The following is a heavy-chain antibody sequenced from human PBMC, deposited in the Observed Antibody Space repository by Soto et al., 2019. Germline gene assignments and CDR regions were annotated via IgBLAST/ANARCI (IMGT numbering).Heavy chain of an antibody. D-gene: IGHD6-19*01. CDR1: GFTLSGYA. CDR3: GRDPPGSGWSLDY. V-gene: IGHV3-33*08. Sequence: GSLSLSCAASGFTLSGYAMDWVRQAPGRGLEWVAMIWNDGSHKHYADSVKGRFTVSRDNSEHTVSLQMNSLRVEDTAVYYCGRDPPGSGWSLDYWGQGTLVTVSS. J-gene: IGHJ4*02. CDR2: IWNDGSHK.